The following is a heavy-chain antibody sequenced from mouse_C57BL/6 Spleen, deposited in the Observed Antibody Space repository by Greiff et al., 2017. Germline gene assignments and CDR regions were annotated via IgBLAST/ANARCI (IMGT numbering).Heavy chain of an antibody. D-gene: IGHD1-1*01. Sequence: QVQLKESGAELVRPGTSVKMSCKASGYTFTNYWIGWAKQRPGHGLEWIGDIYPGGGYTNYNEKFKGKATLTADKSSSTAYMQFISLTSEDAAIYAWSRGGYGSSYGYFDVWGTGTTVTVSS. CDR2: IYPGGGYT. CDR3: SRGGYGSSYGYFDV. J-gene: IGHJ1*03. CDR1: GYTFTNYW. V-gene: IGHV1-63*01.